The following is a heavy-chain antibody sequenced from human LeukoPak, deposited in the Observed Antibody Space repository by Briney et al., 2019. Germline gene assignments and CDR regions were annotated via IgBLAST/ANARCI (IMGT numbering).Heavy chain of an antibody. CDR3: AGDRIAVARFDY. CDR1: GFTFSSYA. Sequence: PGRSLRLSCAASGFTFSSYAMHWVRQAPGKGLEWVAVISYDGSNKYYADSAKGRFTISRDNSKNTLYLQMNSLRAEDTAVYYCAGDRIAVARFDYWGQGTLVTVSS. D-gene: IGHD6-19*01. J-gene: IGHJ4*02. V-gene: IGHV3-30-3*01. CDR2: ISYDGSNK.